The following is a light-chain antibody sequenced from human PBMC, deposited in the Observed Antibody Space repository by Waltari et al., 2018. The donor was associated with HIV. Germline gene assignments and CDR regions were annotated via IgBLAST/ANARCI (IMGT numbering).Light chain of an antibody. CDR1: QSLVYTDGNTY. V-gene: IGKV2-30*01. CDR3: MEGTYWPYI. Sequence: VVMTQSPLSLPVTLGQPASISCRSSQSLVYTDGNTYLSWFQQRPGQSPRRLIYEVSNRDSGVPDRFSGSGSGTDFTLKISRVEAEDVGVYFCMEGTYWPYIFGQGTKLEI. J-gene: IGKJ2*01. CDR2: EVS.